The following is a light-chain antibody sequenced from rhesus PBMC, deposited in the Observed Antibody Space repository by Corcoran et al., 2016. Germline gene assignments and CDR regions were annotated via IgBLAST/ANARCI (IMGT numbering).Light chain of an antibody. J-gene: IGKJ2*01. CDR3: QQHNSYPRR. Sequence: DIQMTQSPSSLSASVGDTVTITCRASQAISNYLAWYQQTPGKAPKPLIYYASNLKSGVPSRFSGSGSGTDFTLTISSLQPEDFATYYCQQHNSYPRRFGQGTKVEIK. CDR2: YAS. CDR1: QAISNY. V-gene: IGKV1S14*01.